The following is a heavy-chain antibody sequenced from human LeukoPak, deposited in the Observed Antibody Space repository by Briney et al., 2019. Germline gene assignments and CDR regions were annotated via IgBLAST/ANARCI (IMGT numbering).Heavy chain of an antibody. V-gene: IGHV3-23*01. D-gene: IGHD6-13*01. CDR3: AKEYTTSWFTSLN. Sequence: GGSLRLSCAASGFTFSTHSMSWVRQAPGKGLEWVSGIADNGAKTYYADFVKGRFTISRDNSKKTLYLQMNSLRAEDTAVYYCAKEYTTSWFTSLNWGQGTLVTVSS. J-gene: IGHJ4*02. CDR2: IADNGAKT. CDR1: GFTFSTHS.